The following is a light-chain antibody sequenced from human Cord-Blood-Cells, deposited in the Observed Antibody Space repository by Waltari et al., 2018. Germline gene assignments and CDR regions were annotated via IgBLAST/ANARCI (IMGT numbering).Light chain of an antibody. V-gene: IGKV3-20*01. J-gene: IGKJ3*01. CDR2: GAS. Sequence: EIVLTQSPGTLSLSPAERATLSCRASQSVSSSYLAWYQQKPGQAARLLIYGASSRATGIPDRFSGSGSGTDFTLTISRLEPEDFAVYYCQQYGSSIFTFGPGTKVDIK. CDR1: QSVSSSY. CDR3: QQYGSSIFT.